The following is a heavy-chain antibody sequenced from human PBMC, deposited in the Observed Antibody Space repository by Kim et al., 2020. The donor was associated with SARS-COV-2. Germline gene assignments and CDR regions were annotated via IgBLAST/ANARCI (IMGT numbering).Heavy chain of an antibody. V-gene: IGHV3-48*02. CDR3: ARDGPYDFWSGYLN. Sequence: GGSLRLSCAASGFTFSSYSMNWVRQAPGKGLEWVSYISSSSSTIYYADSVKGRFTISRDNAKNSLYLQMNSLRDEDTAVYCCARDGPYDFWSGYLNWGQGTLVTVSS. D-gene: IGHD3-3*01. CDR1: GFTFSSYS. J-gene: IGHJ4*02. CDR2: ISSSSSTI.